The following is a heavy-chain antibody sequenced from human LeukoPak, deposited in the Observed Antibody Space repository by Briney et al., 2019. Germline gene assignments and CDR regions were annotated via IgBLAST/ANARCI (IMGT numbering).Heavy chain of an antibody. CDR3: AKPDSSGWLFTVEYYFDY. Sequence: PGGSLRLSCAASGFTFSSYAMSWVRQAPGKGLEWVSAFSGSGGSTYYAASEKRRFTFSRDTSKNTLYLQINSLTAEDTAVYYCAKPDSSGWLFTVEYYFDYWGQGTLVTVSS. D-gene: IGHD6-19*01. J-gene: IGHJ4*02. CDR2: FSGSGGST. CDR1: GFTFSSYA. V-gene: IGHV3-23*01.